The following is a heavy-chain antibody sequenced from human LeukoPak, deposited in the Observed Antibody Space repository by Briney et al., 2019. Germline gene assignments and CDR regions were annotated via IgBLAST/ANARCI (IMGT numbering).Heavy chain of an antibody. Sequence: PGGSLRLSCAASGFTVSSNYMSWVRQAPGKGLEWVSVIYSGGSTYYADSAKGRFTISRDNSKNTLYLQMNSLRAEDTAVYYCARGRITMVRGVIILTEYYFDYWGQGTLVTVSS. CDR2: IYSGGST. J-gene: IGHJ4*02. V-gene: IGHV3-53*01. CDR1: GFTVSSNY. D-gene: IGHD3-10*01. CDR3: ARGRITMVRGVIILTEYYFDY.